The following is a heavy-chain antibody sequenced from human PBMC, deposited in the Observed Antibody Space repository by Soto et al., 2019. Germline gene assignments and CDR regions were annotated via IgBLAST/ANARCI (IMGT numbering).Heavy chain of an antibody. V-gene: IGHV3-11*01. D-gene: IGHD3-22*01. Sequence: GGSLRLSCAGSGFSFSDYYMSWIRQAPGKGLEWVSYISSSGDIIYYADSVKDRFTISRDNAKNSLYLQMNSLRAEDTAVYYCARDLGYYASDGYFDYWGQGTVVTVSS. CDR1: GFSFSDYY. CDR2: ISSSGDII. J-gene: IGHJ4*02. CDR3: ARDLGYYASDGYFDY.